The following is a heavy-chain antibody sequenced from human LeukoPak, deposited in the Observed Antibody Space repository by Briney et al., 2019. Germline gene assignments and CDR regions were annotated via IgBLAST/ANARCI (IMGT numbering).Heavy chain of an antibody. J-gene: IGHJ6*02. CDR3: ARVPGDLLYGMDV. D-gene: IGHD7-27*01. CDR1: GGSVSINSAA. Sequence: SQTLSLTCAISGGSVSINSAAWNWIRQSPSRGLEWLGRTFYRSKWYNDYAVSVKGRITINPDTSKNQFSLQLNSVTPEDTAVYYCARVPGDLLYGMDVWGQGTTVTVSS. V-gene: IGHV6-1*01. CDR2: TFYRSKWYN.